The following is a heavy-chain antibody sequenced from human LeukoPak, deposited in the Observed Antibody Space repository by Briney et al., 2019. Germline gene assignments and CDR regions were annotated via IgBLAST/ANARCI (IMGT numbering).Heavy chain of an antibody. CDR1: GFTFSSYA. V-gene: IGHV1-69*06. CDR2: LIPIFSTA. J-gene: IGHJ5*02. CDR3: ARDNSVGDNAWWFDP. D-gene: IGHD1-26*01. Sequence: GGSLRLSCAASGFTFSSYAMSWVRHAPGQGLKCMGGLIPIFSTANYAQKFQGRVTITADKSTSTAYMEVSSLRSEDTAIYYCARDNSVGDNAWWFDPWGQGTLVTVSS.